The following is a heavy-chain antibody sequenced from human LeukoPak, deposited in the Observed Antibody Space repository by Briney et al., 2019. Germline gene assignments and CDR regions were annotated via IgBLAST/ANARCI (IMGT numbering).Heavy chain of an antibody. V-gene: IGHV1-46*01. CDR1: GYTFTSYY. J-gene: IGHJ4*02. D-gene: IGHD1-26*01. CDR2: INPSGGST. CDR3: ARESGSYVFDY. Sequence: ASVKVSCKASGYTFTSYYMHRVRQAPGQGLEWMGIINPSGGSTSYAQKFQGRVTMTRDMSTSTVYMELSSLRSEDTAVYYCARESGSYVFDYWGQGTPVTVSS.